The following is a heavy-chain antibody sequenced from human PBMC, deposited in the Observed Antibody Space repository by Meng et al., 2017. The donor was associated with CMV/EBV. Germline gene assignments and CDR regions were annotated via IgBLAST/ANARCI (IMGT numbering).Heavy chain of an antibody. CDR3: ARVEVVAGKNWFDP. V-gene: IGHV4-31*03. Sequence: SETLSLTCTVSGGSISSGGYYWSWIRQHPGKGLEWIGYIYYSGSTYYNPSLKSRVTISVHTSKNQFSLKLSSVTAADTAVYYWARVEVVAGKNWFDPWDQGTLVTVSS. J-gene: IGHJ5*02. CDR2: IYYSGST. CDR1: GGSISSGGYY. D-gene: IGHD2-15*01.